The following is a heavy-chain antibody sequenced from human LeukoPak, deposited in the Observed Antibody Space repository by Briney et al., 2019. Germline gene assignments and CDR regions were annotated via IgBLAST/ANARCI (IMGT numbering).Heavy chain of an antibody. CDR3: ARGTYYYDSSGYYFDY. J-gene: IGHJ4*02. V-gene: IGHV4-31*03. CDR1: GGSISSGGYY. D-gene: IGHD3-22*01. Sequence: SETLSLTCTVSGGSISSGGYYWSWIRQHPGKGLEWIGYIYYSGSTYYNPSLKSRVTISVDTSKNQFSLKLSSATAADTAVYYCARGTYYYDSSGYYFDYWGQGTLVTVSS. CDR2: IYYSGST.